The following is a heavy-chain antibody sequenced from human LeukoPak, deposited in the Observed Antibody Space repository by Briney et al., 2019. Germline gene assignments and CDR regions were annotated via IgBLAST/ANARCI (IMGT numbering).Heavy chain of an antibody. V-gene: IGHV3-30-3*01. D-gene: IGHD1-26*01. Sequence: GGFLRLSCAASGFTFSSYAMHWVRQAPGKGLEWVAVISYDGSNKYYADSVKGRFTISRDNSKNTLYLQMNSLRAEDTAVYYCASPLIVGATTGYFDYWGQGTLVTVSS. CDR1: GFTFSSYA. CDR2: ISYDGSNK. J-gene: IGHJ4*02. CDR3: ASPLIVGATTGYFDY.